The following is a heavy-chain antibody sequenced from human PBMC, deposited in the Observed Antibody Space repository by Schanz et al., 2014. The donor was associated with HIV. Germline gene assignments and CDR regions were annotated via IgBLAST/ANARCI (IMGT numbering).Heavy chain of an antibody. CDR3: AKVTPLRCLDY. J-gene: IGHJ4*02. V-gene: IGHV3-7*03. Sequence: EQLVESGGGLVKAGGSLRLSCAGSGFTFSDYYMSWIRQAPGKGLEWVANIKQDGSEKYYVDSVKGRFTISRDNAKNSLYLQMNSLRAEDTAVYYCAKVTPLRCLDYWGQGTLVTVSS. CDR2: IKQDGSEK. CDR1: GFTFSDYY. D-gene: IGHD4-17*01.